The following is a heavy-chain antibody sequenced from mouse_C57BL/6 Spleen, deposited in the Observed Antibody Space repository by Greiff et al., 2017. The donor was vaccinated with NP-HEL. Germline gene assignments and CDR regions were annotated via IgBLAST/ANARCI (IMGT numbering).Heavy chain of an antibody. V-gene: IGHV5-17*01. CDR2: ISSGSSTI. D-gene: IGHD2-3*01. CDR1: GFTFSDYG. J-gene: IGHJ3*01. CDR3: ATRWFLRFAY. Sequence: EVQRVESGGGLVKPGGSLKLSCAASGFTFSDYGMHWVRQAPEKGLEWVAYISSGSSTIYYADTVKGRFTISRDNAKNTLFLQMTSLRSEDTAMYYWATRWFLRFAYWGQGTLVTVSA.